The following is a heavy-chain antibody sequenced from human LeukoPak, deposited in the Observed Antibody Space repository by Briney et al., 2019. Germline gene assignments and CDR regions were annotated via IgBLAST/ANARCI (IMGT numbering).Heavy chain of an antibody. CDR3: ARPGVYRSSTSCPFDY. D-gene: IGHD2-2*01. Sequence: SETLSLTCTVSGGSISSSSYYWGWIRQPPGKGLEWIGSIYYSGSTYYNPSLKSRVTISVDTSKNQFSLKLSSVTAADTAVYYCARPGVYRSSTSCPFDYWGQGTLVTVSS. CDR1: GGSISSSSYY. J-gene: IGHJ4*02. V-gene: IGHV4-39*01. CDR2: IYYSGST.